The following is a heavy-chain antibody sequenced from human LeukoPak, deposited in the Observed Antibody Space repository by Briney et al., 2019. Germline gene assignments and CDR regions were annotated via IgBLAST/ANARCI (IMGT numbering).Heavy chain of an antibody. J-gene: IGHJ3*02. V-gene: IGHV7-4-1*02. D-gene: IGHD6-6*01. CDR2: INTNTGIP. CDR1: GYTFSSHA. CDR3: ARDLVSAGFDI. Sequence: GASVKVSCKAFGYTFSSHAMNWVRQAPGQGLELMGWINTNTGIPTYAQGFAGRFVFSLDTSVTTAYLQITSLKAEDTAVYHCARDLVSAGFDIWGQGTMVTVSS.